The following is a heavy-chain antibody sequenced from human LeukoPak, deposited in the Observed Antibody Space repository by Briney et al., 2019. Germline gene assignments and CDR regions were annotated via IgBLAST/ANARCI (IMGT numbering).Heavy chain of an antibody. CDR1: GFTFSRYG. CDR2: ISYDGSKT. J-gene: IGHJ4*02. D-gene: IGHD1-26*01. V-gene: IGHV3-30*18. Sequence: GGSLRLSCAASGFTFSRYGMHWVRQAPGKGLEWVAIISYDGSKTYYADSVKGRFTISRDNSKNTLYLQMNSLRAEDTAVYYCAKRYSGSYYHFDYWGQGTLVTVSS. CDR3: AKRYSGSYYHFDY.